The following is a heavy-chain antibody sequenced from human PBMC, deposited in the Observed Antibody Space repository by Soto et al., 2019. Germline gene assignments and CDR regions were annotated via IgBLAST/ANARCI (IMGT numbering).Heavy chain of an antibody. Sequence: EVQLLESGGGLVQPGGSPRLSCAASGFTFSSYAMSWVRQAPGKGLEWVSAISGSGGSTYYADSVKGRFTISRDNSKNTVYLQMNSLRAEDTAVYYCAKSYSSGWYFGAFDIWGQGTMVTVSS. CDR1: GFTFSSYA. CDR3: AKSYSSGWYFGAFDI. J-gene: IGHJ3*02. D-gene: IGHD6-19*01. V-gene: IGHV3-23*01. CDR2: ISGSGGST.